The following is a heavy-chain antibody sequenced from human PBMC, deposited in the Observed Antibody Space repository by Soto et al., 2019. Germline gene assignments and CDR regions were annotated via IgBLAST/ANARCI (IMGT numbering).Heavy chain of an antibody. D-gene: IGHD3-22*01. CDR1: GYIFTTYG. J-gene: IGHJ5*02. CDR3: ARGQVVNFDNWFDP. V-gene: IGHV1-18*01. Sequence: QIQLLQSGAEVKKPGTSVKVSCQASGYIFTTYGIIWVRQAPGQGLEWMGWINPNSGHTNYAQNLKDRVTMTTDTSTNTAYRELSSLRSNDTAVYFCARGQVVNFDNWFDPWGQGTLVTVSS. CDR2: INPNSGHT.